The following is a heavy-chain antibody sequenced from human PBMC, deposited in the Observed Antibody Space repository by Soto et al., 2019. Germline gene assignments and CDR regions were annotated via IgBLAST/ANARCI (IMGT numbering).Heavy chain of an antibody. CDR3: ASLGIAAARPITEYFQH. D-gene: IGHD6-13*01. CDR2: IYSGGTT. Sequence: GGSLRLSCAASGFTVSSNYMSWVRQAPGKGLEWVSAIYSGGTTYYADSVKGRFTISRDNSKNTLYLQMNSLRAEDTAVYYCASLGIAAARPITEYFQHWGQGTLVTVSS. J-gene: IGHJ1*01. CDR1: GFTVSSNY. V-gene: IGHV3-53*01.